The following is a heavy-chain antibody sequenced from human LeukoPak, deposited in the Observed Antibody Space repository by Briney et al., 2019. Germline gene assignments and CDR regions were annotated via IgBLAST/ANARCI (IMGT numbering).Heavy chain of an antibody. V-gene: IGHV4-4*07. J-gene: IGHJ4*02. CDR3: ARDLGDNWNFDY. D-gene: IGHD1-20*01. Sequence: PSETLSLTCTVSGGSISSYYWSWIRQPAGKGLGWIGRIYTSGSTNYNPSLKSRVTTSVDTSKNQFSLKLSSVTAADTAVYYCARDLGDNWNFDYWGQGTLVTVSS. CDR1: GGSISSYY. CDR2: IYTSGST.